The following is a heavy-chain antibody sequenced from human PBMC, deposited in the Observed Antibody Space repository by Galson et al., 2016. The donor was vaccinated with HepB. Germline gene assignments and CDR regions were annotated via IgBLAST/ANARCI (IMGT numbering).Heavy chain of an antibody. CDR3: NRGNGNGPSVGSDHWDRGTQGIVPMTTDTSTSTAYMELRSLRADDTAVYYCTRGSGNGPHRGWAH. V-gene: IGHV1-18*01. CDR1: GYTFTNYG. Sequence: KVSCKASGYTFTNYGVSWMRQAPGQGLEWLGWISPYNGNTNYAQKVQGRVSITTDTSTSKAHMELQSLRSDEPAASYCNRGNGNGPSVGSDHWDRGTQGIVPMTTDTSTSTAYMELRSLRADDTAVYYCTRGSGNGPHRGWAHWGQGTLVTVSS. D-gene: IGHD1-14*01. CDR2: ISPYNGNT. J-gene: IGHJ4*02.